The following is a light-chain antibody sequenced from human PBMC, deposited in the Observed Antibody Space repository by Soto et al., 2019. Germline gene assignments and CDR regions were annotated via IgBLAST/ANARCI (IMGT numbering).Light chain of an antibody. CDR2: GAS. CDR3: QQYTNWPPLT. V-gene: IGKV3-15*01. CDR1: QSVGSN. Sequence: EVVMTQSPATLSVSPGERATLSCRASQSVGSNLAWDQQKPGQAPRLLIYGASTRATGIPARFSGSGSGTEFTLTISSLQSEDFAVYYCQQYTNWPPLTFGGGTKVEIK. J-gene: IGKJ4*01.